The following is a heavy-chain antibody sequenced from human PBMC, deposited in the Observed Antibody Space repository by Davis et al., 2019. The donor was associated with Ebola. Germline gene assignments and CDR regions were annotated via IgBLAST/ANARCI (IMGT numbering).Heavy chain of an antibody. V-gene: IGHV5-51*01. CDR2: IYPGDSDI. J-gene: IGHJ5*02. CDR3: ARGSDRGRFDP. D-gene: IGHD3-10*01. CDR1: GYSFISYW. Sequence: PGGSLRLSCRGSGYSFISYWIGWARQMPGKGLEWMGIIYPGDSDIRYSPSFQGQVTISVDKSISTAYLQWSSLKASDTAIYYCARGSDRGRFDPWGQGTLVTVSS.